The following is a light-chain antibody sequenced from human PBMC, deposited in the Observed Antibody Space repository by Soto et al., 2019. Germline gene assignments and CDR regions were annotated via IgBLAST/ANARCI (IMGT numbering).Light chain of an antibody. CDR1: STNIGNNY. CDR2: ENT. V-gene: IGLV1-51*02. Sequence: QSVLTQPPSVSAAPGQKVTLTCSGSSTNIGNNYVSWYQQLPGTAPKLLIYENTERPSWVPDRFSGSKSGASATLGITGLQTGDEADYYCGTLDSSLSAGVFGGGTQLTVL. CDR3: GTLDSSLSAGV. J-gene: IGLJ2*01.